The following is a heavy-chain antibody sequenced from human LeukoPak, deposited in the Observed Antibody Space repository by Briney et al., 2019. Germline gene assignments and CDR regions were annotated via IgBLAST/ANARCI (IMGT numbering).Heavy chain of an antibody. CDR2: ISYDGSNK. CDR3: ARGKGFYSYGMGG. CDR1: GFTFSSYA. V-gene: IGHV3-30-3*01. J-gene: IGHJ6*01. Sequence: GGSLCLSCAASGFTFSSYAMHWVRQAPGKGLEWVAVISYDGSNKYYADSVKGRFTISRDNSKNTLYLQMNSLRAEDTAVYYCARGKGFYSYGMGGFGQGNTVTVSS.